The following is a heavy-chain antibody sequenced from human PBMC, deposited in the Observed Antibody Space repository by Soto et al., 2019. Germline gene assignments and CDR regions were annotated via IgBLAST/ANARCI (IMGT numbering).Heavy chain of an antibody. CDR2: IHSSGST. D-gene: IGHD6-13*01. CDR3: ARDALALFGS. CDR1: DGSVNSGNYY. V-gene: IGHV4-61*01. J-gene: IGHJ4*02. Sequence: SETLSLTCSVSDGSVNSGNYYWTWIRQPPGKGLEWIGYIHSSGSTLYSPSLKSRVIISVDTSMNQFSLKVNSLTAADTAVYYCARDALALFGSWGQGTLGTVS.